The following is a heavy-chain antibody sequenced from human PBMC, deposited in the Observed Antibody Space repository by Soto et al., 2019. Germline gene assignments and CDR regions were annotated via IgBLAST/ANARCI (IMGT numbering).Heavy chain of an antibody. CDR1: GFAVSSKY. D-gene: IGHD1-1*01. CDR3: VKTTGWPGFDF. CDR2: IYGGGTT. Sequence: EVQLVESGGGLIQPGGSLRLSCAASGFAVSSKYMTWVRQAPGKGLEWVSVIYGGGTTYYADFVKGRFTISRDTSKNTLYLQMNSLRAEDTAVYYCVKTTGWPGFDFWGQGTLVTVSS. V-gene: IGHV3-53*01. J-gene: IGHJ4*02.